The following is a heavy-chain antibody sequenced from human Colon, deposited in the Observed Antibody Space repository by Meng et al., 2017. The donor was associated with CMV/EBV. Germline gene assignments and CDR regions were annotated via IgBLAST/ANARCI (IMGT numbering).Heavy chain of an antibody. CDR2: ISAYNGNT. J-gene: IGHJ4*02. CDR3: ARDAVGAQPIDY. D-gene: IGHD4-23*01. CDR1: GYTFTSNG. V-gene: IGHV1-18*01. Sequence: KASGYTFTSNGISWVRQAPGQGLEWMGGISAYNGNTNYAQKLQGRVTMTTDTSTSTAYMELRSLRSDDTAVYYCARDAVGAQPIDYWGQGTLVTVSS.